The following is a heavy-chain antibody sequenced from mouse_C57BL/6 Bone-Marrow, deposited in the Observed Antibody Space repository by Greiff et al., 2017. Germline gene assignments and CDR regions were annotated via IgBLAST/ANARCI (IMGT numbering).Heavy chain of an antibody. CDR1: GYTFTSYW. J-gene: IGHJ4*01. CDR3: ASGTTVAEAMDY. Sequence: QVQLQQPGAELVKPGASVKLSCKASGYTFTSYWMQWVKQRPGQGLEWIGEIDPSDSYTNYNQKFKGKATLTVDTSSSTAYMQLSSLTSEDSAVYYCASGTTVAEAMDYWGQGTSVTVSS. V-gene: IGHV1-50*01. D-gene: IGHD1-1*01. CDR2: IDPSDSYT.